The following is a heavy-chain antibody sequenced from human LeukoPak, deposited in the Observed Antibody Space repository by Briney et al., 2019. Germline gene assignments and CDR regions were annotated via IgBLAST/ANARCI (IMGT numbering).Heavy chain of an antibody. V-gene: IGHV3-23*01. D-gene: IGHD3-3*01. J-gene: IGHJ4*02. CDR2: ISGIGGST. CDR3: AKDQAPRGDFWSGYSSFDY. CDR1: GFTSSSYA. Sequence: GGSLRLSCAPSGFTSSSYAMSWVRQTPERGLEWVSAISGIGGSTYYADSVKGRFTISRDNSKNTLYLQMNSLRAEDTAVYYCAKDQAPRGDFWSGYSSFDYWGQGTLVTVSS.